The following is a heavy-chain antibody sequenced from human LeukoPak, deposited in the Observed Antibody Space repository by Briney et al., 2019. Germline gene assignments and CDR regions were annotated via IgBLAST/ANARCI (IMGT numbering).Heavy chain of an antibody. V-gene: IGHV4-30-4*01. CDR1: GGSISSGDYY. CDR2: IYNSGST. J-gene: IGHJ2*01. Sequence: KSSQTLSLTCTVSGGSISSGDYYWSWIRQPPGKGLEWIGYIYNSGSTYYNPSLKSRVTISVDTSKNQFSLKLSSVTAADTAVYYCARDKNVGYCSGGSCYDDWYFDLWGRGTLVTDSS. CDR3: ARDKNVGYCSGGSCYDDWYFDL. D-gene: IGHD2-15*01.